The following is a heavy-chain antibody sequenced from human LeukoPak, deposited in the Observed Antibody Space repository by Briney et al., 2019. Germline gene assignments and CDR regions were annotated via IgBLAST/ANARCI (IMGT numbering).Heavy chain of an antibody. CDR3: ARVRGRIAAAEGMDV. Sequence: PSETLSLTCTVSGGSISSYYWTWIRQPAGKGLEWIGRIYTTGSTNYNPSLNSRVTISVDRSKNQFSLKLSSVTAADAAVYYCARVRGRIAAAEGMDVWGQGTTVTVSS. D-gene: IGHD6-13*01. CDR2: IYTTGST. J-gene: IGHJ6*02. V-gene: IGHV4-4*07. CDR1: GGSISSYY.